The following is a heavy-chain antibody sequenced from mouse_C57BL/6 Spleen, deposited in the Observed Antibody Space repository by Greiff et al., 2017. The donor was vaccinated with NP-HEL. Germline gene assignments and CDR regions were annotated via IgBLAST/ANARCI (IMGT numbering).Heavy chain of an antibody. CDR3: ARGIPSAY. CDR1: GYTFTSYW. V-gene: IGHV1-64*01. D-gene: IGHD2-10*02. Sequence: QVQLQQPGAQLVKPGASVMLSSKASGYTFTSYWMHWVKQRPGQGLEWIGMIHPNIVSTNYNEKFKSKATLTVDKSSSTAYMQRSSRTSEDSAVYNCARGIPSAYWRQGSRGTVAA. J-gene: IGHJ3*01. CDR2: IHPNIVST.